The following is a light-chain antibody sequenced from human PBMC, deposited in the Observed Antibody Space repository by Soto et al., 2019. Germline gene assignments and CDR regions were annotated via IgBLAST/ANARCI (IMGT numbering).Light chain of an antibody. J-gene: IGKJ1*01. CDR2: GAS. V-gene: IGKV3-20*01. CDR3: HQYGSSPRT. Sequence: EIVLTQSPGTLSLSPGDRATLSCRASQSVSSNYLAWYQQKPGQAPRLLIYGASIRATGIPDRFSGSVSGTDFTLTIRRLEPEDFAMYFCHQYGSSPRTFGQGTKVEIK. CDR1: QSVSSNY.